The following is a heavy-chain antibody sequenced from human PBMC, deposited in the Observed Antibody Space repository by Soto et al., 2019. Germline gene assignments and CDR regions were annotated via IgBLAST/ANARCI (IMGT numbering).Heavy chain of an antibody. CDR2: INHSGST. J-gene: IGHJ6*03. Sequence: QVQLQQWGAGLLKPSETLSLTCAVYGGSFSGYYWSWIRQPPGKGLEWIGEINHSGSTNYNPSLKSRVTISVDTSKNQFSLKLSSVTAADTAVYYCAREMHYYYYMDVWGKGTTVTVSS. V-gene: IGHV4-34*01. CDR1: GGSFSGYY. CDR3: AREMHYYYYMDV.